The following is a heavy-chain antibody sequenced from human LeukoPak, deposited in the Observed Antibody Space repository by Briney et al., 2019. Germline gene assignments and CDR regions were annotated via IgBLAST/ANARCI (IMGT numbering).Heavy chain of an antibody. CDR3: ARHPRRSGIHLWSKTGWFDP. CDR2: IYYSGST. CDR1: GGSISSYY. Sequence: SETLSLTCTVSGGSISSYYWSWIRQPPGKGLEWIGYIYYSGSTNYNPSLKSRVPISVDTSKNQFSLKLSSVTAADTAVYYCARHPRRSGIHLWSKTGWFDPWGQGTLVTVSS. J-gene: IGHJ5*02. V-gene: IGHV4-59*08. D-gene: IGHD3-3*02.